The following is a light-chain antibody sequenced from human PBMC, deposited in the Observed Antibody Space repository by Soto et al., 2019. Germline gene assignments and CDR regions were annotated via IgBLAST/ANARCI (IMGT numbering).Light chain of an antibody. V-gene: IGKV1-5*03. CDR2: KAS. Sequence: DIQMTQSPSTLSGSVGDRVTITCRASQTISSWLAWYQQKPGKAPKLLIYKASTLETGVPSRFSGSGSGTEFTLTISSLQPDDFATYYCQHYNSNSEAFGQGTKVDIK. CDR3: QHYNSNSEA. J-gene: IGKJ1*01. CDR1: QTISSW.